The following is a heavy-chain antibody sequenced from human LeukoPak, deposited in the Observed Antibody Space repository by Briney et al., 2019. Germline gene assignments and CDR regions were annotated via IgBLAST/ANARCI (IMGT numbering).Heavy chain of an antibody. V-gene: IGHV4-34*01. CDR3: ARRGYCSNTSCRNWFDP. CDR1: GGSFSGYY. Sequence: SETLSLTCAVYGGSFSGYYWSWIRQPPGKGLEWIGEINHSGSTNYNPSLKSRVTISVDTSKNQFSLKLSSVTAADTAVYYCARRGYCSNTSCRNWFDPWGQGTLVTVSS. J-gene: IGHJ5*02. CDR2: INHSGST. D-gene: IGHD2-2*01.